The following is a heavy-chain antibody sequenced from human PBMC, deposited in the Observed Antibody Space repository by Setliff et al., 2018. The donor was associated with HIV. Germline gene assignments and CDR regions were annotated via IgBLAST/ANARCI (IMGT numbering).Heavy chain of an antibody. J-gene: IGHJ4*02. CDR1: GYIFLGYD. CDR2: IDVNKGNT. D-gene: IGHD3-16*02. CDR3: VRDGIIRTTRVFDY. Sequence: GASVMVSCKASGYIFLGYDISWVRQAPGQGLEWMGWIDVNKGNTNYAEKFQGRVTLTTDTSTNTAYMEVRSLTSDDTAVYYCVRDGIIRTTRVFDYWGQGTLVTVSS. V-gene: IGHV1-18*04.